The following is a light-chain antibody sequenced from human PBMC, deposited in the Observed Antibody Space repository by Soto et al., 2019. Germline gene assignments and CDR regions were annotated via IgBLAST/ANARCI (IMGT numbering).Light chain of an antibody. V-gene: IGLV1-44*01. J-gene: IGLJ3*02. CDR1: SSNIGSNA. Sequence: QAVVTQPPSASGTPGQTVTISCSGSSSNIGSNAVNWYQQLPGTVPKLLLYSDNQRPAGVPDRVSGSKSGTSASLAISGLQSEDEADYYCATWDDSLTSVLFGEGTKLTVL. CDR3: ATWDDSLTSVL. CDR2: SDN.